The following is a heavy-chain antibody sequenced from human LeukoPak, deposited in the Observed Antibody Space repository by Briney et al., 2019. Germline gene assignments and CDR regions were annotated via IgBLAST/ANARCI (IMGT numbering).Heavy chain of an antibody. CDR2: IIPIVGIA. J-gene: IGHJ4*02. V-gene: IGHV1-69*04. CDR3: ARDGEMATIYFDY. D-gene: IGHD5-24*01. Sequence: ASVKVSCKASGGTFSSYALSWVRQAPAQGLEWMGTIIPIVGIANYAQKFQGRATITADKSTSTAYMELSSLRSEDTAVYYCARDGEMATIYFDYWGQGTLVTVSS. CDR1: GGTFSSYA.